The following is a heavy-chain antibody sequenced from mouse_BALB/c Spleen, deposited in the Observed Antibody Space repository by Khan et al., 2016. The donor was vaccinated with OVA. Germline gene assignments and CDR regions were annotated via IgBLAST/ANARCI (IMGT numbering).Heavy chain of an antibody. CDR1: GYTFINYW. J-gene: IGHJ2*01. D-gene: IGHD1-1*01. CDR2: IDPSTGNT. V-gene: IGHV1-7*01. Sequence: QVQLQQSGAELAKPGASVKMSCKASGYTFINYWIVWVKQRPGQGLEWIGYIDPSTGNTEYNQNFKDKATLTADKSSSTAYMPLSSLTSEDSAVYYCARGGLRWDFDYGGQGTTLTVSS. CDR3: ARGGLRWDFDY.